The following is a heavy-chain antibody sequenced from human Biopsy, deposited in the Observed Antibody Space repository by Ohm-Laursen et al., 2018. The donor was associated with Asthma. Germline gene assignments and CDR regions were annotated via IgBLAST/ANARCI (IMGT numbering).Heavy chain of an antibody. CDR1: GYTFNSAG. Sequence: SVKVSCKASGYTFNSAGITWVRQAPGQGLEWMGWISVYNGNTKVAQKLQDRVTMITDTSTSAAYMELRSLRSDDTAAYFCARAVDYSHYYGIDVWGQGTTVTVS. J-gene: IGHJ6*02. V-gene: IGHV1-18*01. CDR3: ARAVDYSHYYGIDV. CDR2: ISVYNGNT. D-gene: IGHD3-10*01.